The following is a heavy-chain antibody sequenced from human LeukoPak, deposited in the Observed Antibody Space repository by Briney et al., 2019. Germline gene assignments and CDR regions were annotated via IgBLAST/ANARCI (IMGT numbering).Heavy chain of an antibody. CDR1: GLTFSSFW. V-gene: IGHV3-74*01. D-gene: IGHD6-19*01. CDR2: FHTDGRST. J-gene: IGHJ4*02. CDR3: AREGIAVAGRYYFDY. Sequence: PGGSLTLSCAVSGLTFSSFWAHWVRQAPEKGRVWVSCFHTDGRSTSYADYVKGRFTISRDNAKNTLYLQMNSLRAEDTAVYYCAREGIAVAGRYYFDYWGQGTLVTVSS.